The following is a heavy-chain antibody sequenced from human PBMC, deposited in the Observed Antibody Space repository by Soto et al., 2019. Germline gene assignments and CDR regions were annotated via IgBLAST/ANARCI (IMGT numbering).Heavy chain of an antibody. CDR1: GGSFSGYY. CDR3: ARIGGEMATNDYYYYYGMDV. CDR2: INHSGST. J-gene: IGHJ6*02. D-gene: IGHD5-12*01. V-gene: IGHV4-34*01. Sequence: SETLSLTCAVYGGSFSGYYWSWIRQPPGKGLEWIGEINHSGSTNYNPSLKSRVTISVDTSKNQFSLKLSSVTAADTAVYYCARIGGEMATNDYYYYYGMDVWGQGTTVTVSS.